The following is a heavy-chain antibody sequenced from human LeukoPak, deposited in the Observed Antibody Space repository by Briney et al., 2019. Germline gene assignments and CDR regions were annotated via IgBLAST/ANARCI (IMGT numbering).Heavy chain of an antibody. CDR2: IYYSGST. CDR3: ASSHGELVLRLDWFDP. V-gene: IGHV4-39*01. J-gene: IGHJ5*02. Sequence: PSETLSLTCTVSGGSISSSSYYWGWIRQPPGRGLEWIGSIYYSGSTYYNPSLKSRVTISVDTSKNQFSLKLSSVTAADTAVYYCASSHGELVLRLDWFDPWGQGTLVTVSS. D-gene: IGHD1-7*01. CDR1: GGSISSSSYY.